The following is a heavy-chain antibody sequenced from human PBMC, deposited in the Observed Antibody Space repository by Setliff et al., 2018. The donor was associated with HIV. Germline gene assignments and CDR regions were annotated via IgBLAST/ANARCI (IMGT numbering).Heavy chain of an antibody. D-gene: IGHD3-10*01. CDR2: IYYSGST. J-gene: IGHJ4*02. V-gene: IGHV4-31*03. Sequence: PSETLSLTCTVSGVSINSGDYFWSWIRQHPGKGLEWIGYIYYSGSTCYSPSLKSRVTISEDTSKNQFSLKMRSVTAADTAVYYCATSPAGEILGSRPFYFDYWGQGTLVTVSS. CDR3: ATSPAGEILGSRPFYFDY. CDR1: GVSINSGDYF.